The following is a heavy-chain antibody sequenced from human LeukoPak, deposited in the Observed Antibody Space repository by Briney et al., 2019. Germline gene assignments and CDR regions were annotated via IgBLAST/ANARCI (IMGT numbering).Heavy chain of an antibody. CDR2: IIPIFGIA. Sequence: SVKVSCKASGGTFSSYAISWVRQAPGQGLEWMGRIIPIFGIANHAQKFQGRVTITADKSTSTAYMELSSLRSEDTAVYYCARLDSSGWYYFDYWGQGTLVTVSS. J-gene: IGHJ4*02. D-gene: IGHD6-19*01. CDR3: ARLDSSGWYYFDY. V-gene: IGHV1-69*04. CDR1: GGTFSSYA.